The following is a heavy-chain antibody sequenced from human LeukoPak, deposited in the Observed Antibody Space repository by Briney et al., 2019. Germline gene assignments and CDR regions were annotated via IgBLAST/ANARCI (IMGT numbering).Heavy chain of an antibody. Sequence: PGRSLRLSYAASGFTFSSYGMHWVRQAPGKGLEWVAVIWYDGSNKYYADSVKGRFTISRDNSKNTLYLQMNSLRAEDTAVYYCAKDQYYYDSSGLDYWGQGTLVTVSS. J-gene: IGHJ4*02. V-gene: IGHV3-33*06. CDR1: GFTFSSYG. D-gene: IGHD3-22*01. CDR3: AKDQYYYDSSGLDY. CDR2: IWYDGSNK.